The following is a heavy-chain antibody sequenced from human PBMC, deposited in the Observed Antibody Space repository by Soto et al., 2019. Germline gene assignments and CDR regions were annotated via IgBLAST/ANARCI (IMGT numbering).Heavy chain of an antibody. CDR2: IYYSGST. J-gene: IGHJ4*02. D-gene: IGHD6-19*01. V-gene: IGHV4-31*03. Sequence: SETLSLTCTVSGGSISSGGYYWSWIRQHPGKGLEWIGYIYYSGSTYYNPSLKSRVTISVDTSKNQFSLKLSSVTAADTAVYYCARDSSGWYYFDYWGQGTLVTVSS. CDR3: ARDSSGWYYFDY. CDR1: GGSISSGGYY.